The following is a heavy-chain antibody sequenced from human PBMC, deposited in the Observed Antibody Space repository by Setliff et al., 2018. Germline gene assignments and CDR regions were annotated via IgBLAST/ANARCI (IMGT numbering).Heavy chain of an antibody. CDR3: ARGTDSSGYYSGWFDP. Sequence: SETLSLTCAVSGYSISSGYYWGWIRQPPGKGLEWIGSIYYSGSTYYNPSLKSRVTISVDTSKRQFSLRLTSVTAADTAVYYCARGTDSSGYYSGWFDPWGQGTLVTVSS. D-gene: IGHD3-22*01. V-gene: IGHV4-38-2*01. CDR2: IYYSGST. J-gene: IGHJ5*02. CDR1: GYSISSGYY.